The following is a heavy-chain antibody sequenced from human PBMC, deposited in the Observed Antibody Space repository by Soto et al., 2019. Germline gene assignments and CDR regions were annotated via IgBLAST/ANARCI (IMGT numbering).Heavy chain of an antibody. J-gene: IGHJ4*02. CDR2: ISWNSGSI. D-gene: IGHD3-3*01. Sequence: HPGGSLRLSCAASGFTFDDYAMHWVRQAPGKGLEWVSGISWNSGSIGYADSVKGRFTISRDNAKNSLYLQMNSLRAEDTALYYCAKAFLEGGDGWSGYYSRVIPFDYWGQGTLVTVSS. CDR3: AKAFLEGGDGWSGYYSRVIPFDY. CDR1: GFTFDDYA. V-gene: IGHV3-9*01.